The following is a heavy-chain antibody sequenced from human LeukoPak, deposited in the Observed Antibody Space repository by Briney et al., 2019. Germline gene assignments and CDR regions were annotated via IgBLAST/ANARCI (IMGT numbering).Heavy chain of an antibody. J-gene: IGHJ4*02. CDR2: INHSGST. Sequence: KPSETLSLTCAVYGGSFSGYYWSWIRQPPGKGLEWIGEINHSGSTNYNPSLKSRVTISVDTSKNQFSLKLSSVTAADTAVYHCARHSITMVRGVIITPGDLFDYWGQGTLVTVSS. V-gene: IGHV4-34*01. CDR3: ARHSITMVRGVIITPGDLFDY. CDR1: GGSFSGYY. D-gene: IGHD3-10*01.